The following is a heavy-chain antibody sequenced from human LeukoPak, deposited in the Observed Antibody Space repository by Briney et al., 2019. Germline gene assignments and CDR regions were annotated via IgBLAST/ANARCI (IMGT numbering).Heavy chain of an antibody. Sequence: PGGSLRLSCAASGFTFSSYTMNWVRQALGKGLEWVSSISSSNYIHYADSLKGRFTISRDNANNSLYLQMNSLRAEDTAVYYCARVGTRADWGQGTLVTVSS. J-gene: IGHJ4*02. D-gene: IGHD1-1*01. CDR1: GFTFSSYT. CDR3: ARVGTRAD. CDR2: ISSSNYI. V-gene: IGHV3-21*01.